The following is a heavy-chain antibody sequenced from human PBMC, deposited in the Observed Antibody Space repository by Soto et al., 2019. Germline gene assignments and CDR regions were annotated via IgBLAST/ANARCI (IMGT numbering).Heavy chain of an antibody. V-gene: IGHV3-30-3*01. CDR1: GFTFSSCA. CDR2: ISYDGSNK. D-gene: IGHD3-22*01. Sequence: GGSLRLSCAASGFTFSSCAMHWVRQAPGKGLEWVAVISYDGSNKYYADSVKGRFTVSRDNSKNTLYLQVNSLRAEDTAVYYCARRMGSGYPYFDYWGQGTLVTVSS. CDR3: ARRMGSGYPYFDY. J-gene: IGHJ4*02.